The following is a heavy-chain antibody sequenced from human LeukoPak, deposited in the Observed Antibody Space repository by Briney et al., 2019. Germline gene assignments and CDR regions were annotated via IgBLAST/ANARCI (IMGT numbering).Heavy chain of an antibody. D-gene: IGHD6-19*01. J-gene: IGHJ4*02. Sequence: SETLSLTRAVFGGSISSLNLWSWLRQPPGKGLEWVGEMYLDGRTNFHPSVRGRVTIFIDKPKNQLSLQLTSVTAADTAVYYCAGLEGRYSTDWFYFFDYWGQGALVTVSS. V-gene: IGHV4-4*02. CDR2: MYLDGRT. CDR3: AGLEGRYSTDWFYFFDY. CDR1: GGSISSLNL.